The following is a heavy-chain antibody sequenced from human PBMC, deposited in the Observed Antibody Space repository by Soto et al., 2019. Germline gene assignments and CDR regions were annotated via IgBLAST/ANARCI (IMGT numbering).Heavy chain of an antibody. Sequence: QVQLQESGPGLVKPSQTLSLTCTVSGGSISSGGYYWSWIRQHPGKRLEWIGYIYYSGSTYYNPSLKSRVTISVDTSKNQFSLKLSSVTAADTAVYYCARDNYGSGSKEIDYWGQGTLVTVSS. CDR2: IYYSGST. CDR1: GGSISSGGYY. CDR3: ARDNYGSGSKEIDY. J-gene: IGHJ4*02. V-gene: IGHV4-31*03. D-gene: IGHD3-10*01.